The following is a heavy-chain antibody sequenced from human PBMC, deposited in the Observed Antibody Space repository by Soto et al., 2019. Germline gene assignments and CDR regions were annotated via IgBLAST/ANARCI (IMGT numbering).Heavy chain of an antibody. CDR2: ISAYNGNT. V-gene: IGHV1-18*01. D-gene: IGHD6-13*01. CDR1: GYTFTSYG. CDR3: ARDLTPGYSSSRGYFDY. J-gene: IGHJ4*02. Sequence: QVQLVQSGAEVKKPGASVKVSCKASGYTFTSYGISWVRQAPGQGLEWMGWISAYNGNTNYAQKLQGRVTMTTDTSTSTAYTELRSLRSNDTAVYYCARDLTPGYSSSRGYFDYWGQGTLVTVSS.